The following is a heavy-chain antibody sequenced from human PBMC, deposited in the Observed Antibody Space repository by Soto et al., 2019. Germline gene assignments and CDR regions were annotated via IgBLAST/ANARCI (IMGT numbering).Heavy chain of an antibody. D-gene: IGHD1-1*01. V-gene: IGHV3-23*01. Sequence: VGSLRLPCAASGFTFRSHTMSWGRQAPGKGLEWISSISASGGRPSYADSVQGRFIISRDNPMNTVYLQMSSLRAEDTARYFCAKARCSTTDCYVPDSWGQGTLVTVS. CDR1: GFTFRSHT. CDR2: ISASGGRP. CDR3: AKARCSTTDCYVPDS. J-gene: IGHJ5*01.